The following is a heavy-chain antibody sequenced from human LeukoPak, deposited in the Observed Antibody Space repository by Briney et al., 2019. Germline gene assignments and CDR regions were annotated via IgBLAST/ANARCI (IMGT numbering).Heavy chain of an antibody. CDR2: INSDGSST. V-gene: IGHV3-74*01. Sequence: PGGSLRLSCAASGFTFSSYWMHWVRQAPGKGLVWVSRINSDGSSTSYADSVKGRFTISRDNAKNSLYLQMNSLRAEDTAVYYCARDGAYSYGPHYFDYWGQGTLVTVSS. D-gene: IGHD5-18*01. CDR1: GFTFSSYW. CDR3: ARDGAYSYGPHYFDY. J-gene: IGHJ4*02.